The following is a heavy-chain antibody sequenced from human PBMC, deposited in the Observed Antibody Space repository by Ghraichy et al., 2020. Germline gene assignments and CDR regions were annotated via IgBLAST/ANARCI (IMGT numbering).Heavy chain of an antibody. J-gene: IGHJ6*02. D-gene: IGHD1-7*01. CDR3: ERDRGTWNFENDRYYYFGMDV. V-gene: IGHV4-59*01. Sequence: SQTLSLTCTVSGGSISSYYWSWMRQSPGKGLEWIGYIYNDGSAKYNPSLKSRVTISVDTSKNQFSLKMRSVTAADTAIYYCERDRGTWNFENDRYYYFGMDVWGPGTTVTVS. CDR1: GGSISSYY. CDR2: IYNDGSA.